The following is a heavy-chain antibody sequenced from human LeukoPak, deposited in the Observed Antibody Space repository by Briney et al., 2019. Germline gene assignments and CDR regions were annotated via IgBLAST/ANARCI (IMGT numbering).Heavy chain of an antibody. J-gene: IGHJ4*02. D-gene: IGHD2-2*01. V-gene: IGHV1-46*01. Sequence: ASVKVSYKASGYTFTSYYMHWVRQAPGQGREGMGIINPSGGSTSYAQKFQGRVTMTRDTSTSTVYMELSSLRSEDTAVYYCARRPVVPEEGDFDYWGQGTLVTVSS. CDR2: INPSGGST. CDR3: ARRPVVPEEGDFDY. CDR1: GYTFTSYY.